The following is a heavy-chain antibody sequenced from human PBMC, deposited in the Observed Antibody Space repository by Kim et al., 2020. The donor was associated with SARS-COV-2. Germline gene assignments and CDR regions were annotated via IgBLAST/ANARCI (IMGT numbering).Heavy chain of an antibody. D-gene: IGHD3-10*01. Sequence: GGSLRLSCAASGFIFSDYAMHWVRQAPGNGLEWVAIISFDGSKKYYADSVKGRFTISRDNSKNTLYLQMNSLRVEDTAVYYCARDRDGSGGYFDPWGQGTLVTVSS. J-gene: IGHJ5*02. V-gene: IGHV3-30*04. CDR1: GFIFSDYA. CDR2: ISFDGSKK. CDR3: ARDRDGSGGYFDP.